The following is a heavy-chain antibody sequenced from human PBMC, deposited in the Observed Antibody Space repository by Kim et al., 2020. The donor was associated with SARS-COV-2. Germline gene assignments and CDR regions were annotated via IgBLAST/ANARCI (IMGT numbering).Heavy chain of an antibody. D-gene: IGHD1-1*01. CDR1: GYTFIGYY. Sequence: ASVKVSCKPSGYTFIGYYLHWVRQAPGHGLEWMGWINRNNGGTNYAQNFQGRVTMTRDTSISTAFIELSGLRSDDTAVYYCATGNEIYHFNSLGQGTLAT. CDR3: ATGNEIYHFNS. J-gene: IGHJ4*02. V-gene: IGHV1-2*02. CDR2: INRNNGGT.